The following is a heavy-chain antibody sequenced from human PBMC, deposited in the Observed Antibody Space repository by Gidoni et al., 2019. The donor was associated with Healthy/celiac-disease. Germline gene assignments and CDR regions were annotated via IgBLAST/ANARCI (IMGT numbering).Heavy chain of an antibody. CDR3: ARVSPSVSKGRRGAFDI. Sequence: QLQLQESGPGLVKPSETLSLTCTVSGGSISSSSYYWGWIRQPPGKGLEWIGSIYYSGSTYYNPSLKSRVTISVDTSKNQFSLKLSSVTAADTAVYYCARVSPSVSKGRRGAFDIWGQGTMVTVSS. D-gene: IGHD3-10*01. CDR1: GGSISSSSYY. CDR2: IYYSGST. J-gene: IGHJ3*02. V-gene: IGHV4-39*07.